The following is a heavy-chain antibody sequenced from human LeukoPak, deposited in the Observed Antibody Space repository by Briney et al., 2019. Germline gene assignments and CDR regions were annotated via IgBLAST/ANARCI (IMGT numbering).Heavy chain of an antibody. CDR3: ASLYGDSPDPFDY. CDR2: IYHSGST. Sequence: PSQTLSLTCTVSGGSTSSSNYYWGWIRQPPGKGLEWIGSIYHSGSTYYNPSLKSRVTISVDTSKNQFSLKLSSVTAADTAVYYCASLYGDSPDPFDYWGQGTLVTVSS. J-gene: IGHJ4*02. V-gene: IGHV4-39*07. CDR1: GGSTSSSNYY. D-gene: IGHD4-17*01.